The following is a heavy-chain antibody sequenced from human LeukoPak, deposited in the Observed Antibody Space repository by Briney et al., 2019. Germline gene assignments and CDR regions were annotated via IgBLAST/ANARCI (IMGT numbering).Heavy chain of an antibody. V-gene: IGHV3-23*01. CDR1: GFTFSNYA. CDR3: AKDSSSWPRYFDY. D-gene: IGHD6-13*01. Sequence: GGSLRLSCAASGFTFSNYAMTWVRQAPGKGLEWVSSISGSGGDTYYADSVKGRFTISRDNSKNTLYLQMNSLRAEDTAVYYCAKDSSSWPRYFDYWGQGTLVTVSS. CDR2: ISGSGGDT. J-gene: IGHJ4*02.